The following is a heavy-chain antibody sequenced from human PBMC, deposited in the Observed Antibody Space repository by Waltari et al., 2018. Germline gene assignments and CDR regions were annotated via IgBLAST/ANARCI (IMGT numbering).Heavy chain of an antibody. J-gene: IGHJ4*02. Sequence: QVQLVQSGAEVKKPGSSVKVSCKASGGTFSSYAISWVRQAPGQGLEWMGWIIPILGRANYAQKFQGRVTITADESTSTAYMELSSLRSEDTAVYYCARDPPAQYSGYDEPLADWGQGTLVTVSS. V-gene: IGHV1-69*11. CDR2: IIPILGRA. CDR1: GGTFSSYA. CDR3: ARDPPAQYSGYDEPLAD. D-gene: IGHD5-12*01.